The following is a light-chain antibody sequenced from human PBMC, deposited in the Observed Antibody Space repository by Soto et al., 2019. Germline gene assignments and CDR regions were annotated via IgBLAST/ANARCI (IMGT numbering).Light chain of an antibody. CDR3: SSYAGSNNSVV. CDR2: SNN. CDR1: SSNIGSNT. V-gene: IGLV1-44*01. J-gene: IGLJ2*01. Sequence: QSALTQPPSASGTPGQRVTISCSGSSSNIGSNTVNWYQQLPGTAPKLLIYSNNQRPSGVPDRFSGSKSGTSASLAISGLQAEDEADYYCSSYAGSNNSVVFGGGTKVTVL.